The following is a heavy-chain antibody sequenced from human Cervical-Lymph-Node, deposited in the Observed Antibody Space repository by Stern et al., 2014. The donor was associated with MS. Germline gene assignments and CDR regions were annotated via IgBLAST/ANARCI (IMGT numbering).Heavy chain of an antibody. CDR3: ARGLLGSENAFDI. V-gene: IGHV1-18*01. Sequence: QVQLVQSRAEVKKPAASVKVSCKASGYTFTSYGISWSLQAPGQGLEWMGLIIAYNGNTNYAQKLQGRVTMTTDTSTSTTYMELRSLRSDDTAVYFCARGLLGSENAFDIWGQGTMVTVSS. D-gene: IGHD2-15*01. J-gene: IGHJ3*02. CDR1: GYTFTSYG. CDR2: IIAYNGNT.